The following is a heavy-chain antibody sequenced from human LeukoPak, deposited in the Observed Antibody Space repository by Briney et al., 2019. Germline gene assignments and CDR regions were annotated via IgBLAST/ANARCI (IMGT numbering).Heavy chain of an antibody. V-gene: IGHV3-48*03. CDR3: ARVSNYYYYYMDV. J-gene: IGHJ6*03. Sequence: TGGSLRLSCAASGFTFSSYEMNWVRQAPGKGLEWVSYISSSGSTIYYADSVKGRFTISRDNAKNSLYLQMNSPRAEDTAVYYCARVSNYYYYYMDVWGKGTTVTISS. D-gene: IGHD6-6*01. CDR2: ISSSGSTI. CDR1: GFTFSSYE.